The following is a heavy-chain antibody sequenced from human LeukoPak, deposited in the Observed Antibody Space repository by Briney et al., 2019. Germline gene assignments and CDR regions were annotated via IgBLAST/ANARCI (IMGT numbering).Heavy chain of an antibody. CDR1: GFTFGDYA. J-gene: IGHJ4*02. D-gene: IGHD3-10*01. Sequence: PGGSLRLSCSASGFTFGDYAMSWVRQAPGKGLEWVSFIRGKPYGGTTEYAASVKGRFTISRDDSNTIVYLQMNSLKTEDTAVYYCAKNFYGSGSYLEGRFDYWGQGTLVTVSS. CDR3: AKNFYGSGSYLEGRFDY. V-gene: IGHV3-49*04. CDR2: IRGKPYGGTT.